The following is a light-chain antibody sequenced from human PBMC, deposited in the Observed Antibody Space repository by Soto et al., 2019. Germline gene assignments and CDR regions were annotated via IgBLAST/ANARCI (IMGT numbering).Light chain of an antibody. J-gene: IGLJ3*02. CDR3: CSYAGSDISAL. V-gene: IGLV2-11*01. CDR2: DVS. CDR1: SSDVGGYNY. Sequence: QSVLTQPRSVSGSPGQSVTISCTGTSSDVGGYNYVSWYQQYPGKAPKLLIYDVSKRPSGVPDRFSGSKSGNTASLTISGLQAEDEAEYYCCSYAGSDISALFGGGTKLTVL.